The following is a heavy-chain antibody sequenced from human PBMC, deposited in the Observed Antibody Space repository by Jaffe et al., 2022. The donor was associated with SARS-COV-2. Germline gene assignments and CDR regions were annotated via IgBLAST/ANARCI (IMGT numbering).Heavy chain of an antibody. CDR1: GYTFTSYG. J-gene: IGHJ6*02. D-gene: IGHD3-3*01. Sequence: QVQLVQSGAEVKKPGASVKVSCKASGYTFTSYGISWVRQAPGQGLEWMGWISAYNGNTNYAQKLQGRVTMTTDTSTSTAYMELRSLRSDDTAVYYCARDLYYDFWSGYLAPIQGMDVWGQGTTVTVSS. CDR3: ARDLYYDFWSGYLAPIQGMDV. V-gene: IGHV1-18*01. CDR2: ISAYNGNT.